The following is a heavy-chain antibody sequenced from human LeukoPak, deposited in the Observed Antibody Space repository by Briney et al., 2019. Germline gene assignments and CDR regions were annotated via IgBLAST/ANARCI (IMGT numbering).Heavy chain of an antibody. Sequence: GASVKVSCKASGYTFTSYGISWVRQAPGQGLEWMGWISAYNGNTNYAQKLQGRVTMTTDTSTSTAYMELRSLRSDDTAVYYCARTDTAKVTIDTKYYYYYYMDVWGKGTTVTVSS. CDR2: ISAYNGNT. CDR3: ARTDTAKVTIDTKYYYYYYMDV. J-gene: IGHJ6*03. CDR1: GYTFTSYG. V-gene: IGHV1-18*01. D-gene: IGHD5-18*01.